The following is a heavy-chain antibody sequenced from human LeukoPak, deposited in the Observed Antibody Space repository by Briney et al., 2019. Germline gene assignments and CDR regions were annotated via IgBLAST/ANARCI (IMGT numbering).Heavy chain of an antibody. CDR1: GFTFSGYG. CDR2: ISSHSGSI. CDR3: AKESMGRSGDV. V-gene: IGHV3-48*01. Sequence: PGGSLRLSCAASGFTFSGYGMNWVRQAPGKGLEWVSYISSHSGSIYYADSVKGRFTISRDNAKNSLYLQMNSLRAEDTAVYYCAKESMGRSGDVWGKGTTVTVSS. D-gene: IGHD5-24*01. J-gene: IGHJ6*04.